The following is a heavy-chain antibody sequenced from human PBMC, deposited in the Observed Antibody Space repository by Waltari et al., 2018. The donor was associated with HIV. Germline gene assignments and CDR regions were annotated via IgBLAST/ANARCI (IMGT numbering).Heavy chain of an antibody. D-gene: IGHD6-19*01. V-gene: IGHV1-8*01. CDR3: ARGNLVRYSSGYWFDP. Sequence: QVQLVQSGAEVKKPGASVKVSCKASGYTFTSYDINWVRQATGQGLEWMGWMYPNRGNTCYAQKVQGRVTITRNTSISAAYMELSSLRSEDTAVYYCARGNLVRYSSGYWFDPWGQGTLVTVSS. CDR1: GYTFTSYD. J-gene: IGHJ5*02. CDR2: MYPNRGNT.